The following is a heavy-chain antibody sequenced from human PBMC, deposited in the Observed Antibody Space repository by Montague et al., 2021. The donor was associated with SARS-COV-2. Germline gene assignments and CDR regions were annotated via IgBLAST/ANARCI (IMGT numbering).Heavy chain of an antibody. CDR2: ISYDGSNK. V-gene: IGHV3-30-3*01. CDR1: GFTFSSYA. J-gene: IGHJ6*02. D-gene: IGHD3-3*01. CDR3: ARVFGRYDFWSGYFREDYYYYGMDV. Sequence: SLRLSCAASGFTFSSYAMHWVRQAPGKGLEWVAVISYDGSNKYYADSVKGRFTIPRDNSKNTLYLQMNSLRAEDTAVYYCARVFGRYDFWSGYFREDYYYYGMDVWGQGTTVTVSS.